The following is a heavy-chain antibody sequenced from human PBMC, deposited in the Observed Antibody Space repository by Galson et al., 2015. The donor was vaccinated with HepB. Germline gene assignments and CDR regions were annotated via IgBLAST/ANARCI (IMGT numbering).Heavy chain of an antibody. J-gene: IGHJ2*01. Sequence: CAISGDSVSRSSGAWHWIRQSPSRGLGWLGRTYYRSKWFDEYAVSVKSRITINPDTSKNQFSLQLTSVTPEDTAVYYCARGGSSTIWYFDLWGPGTLVTVSS. D-gene: IGHD2-2*01. CDR1: GDSVSRSSGA. V-gene: IGHV6-1*01. CDR2: TYYRSKWFD. CDR3: ARGGSSTIWYFDL.